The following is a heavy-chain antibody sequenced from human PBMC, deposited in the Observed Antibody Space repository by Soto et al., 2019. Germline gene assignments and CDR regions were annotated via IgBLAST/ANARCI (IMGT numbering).Heavy chain of an antibody. CDR2: IKQDGSEK. CDR3: ARVSTTEYSGYAFDY. V-gene: IGHV3-7*01. J-gene: IGHJ4*02. D-gene: IGHD5-12*01. Sequence: EVQLVESGGGLVQPGGSLRLSCAASGFTFDTYWMGWVRQAPGKGLEWVANIKQDGSEKYYVDSVKGRFTISRDIAKNAMDLQMNALRAEDTAVFYCARVSTTEYSGYAFDYWGQGTMVTVSS. CDR1: GFTFDTYW.